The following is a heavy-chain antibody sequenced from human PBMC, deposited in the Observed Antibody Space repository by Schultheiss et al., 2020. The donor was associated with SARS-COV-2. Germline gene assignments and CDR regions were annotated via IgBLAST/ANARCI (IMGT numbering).Heavy chain of an antibody. Sequence: GSLRLSCAVSGESLSVAHWTWIRQPPGKGLEWIGEMNHFGGTTYSASLKSRVIISIDTSKRQLSLNLKSVTAADTATYYCTKGPHSNFGAYSDLWGQGTLVTVSS. CDR3: TKGPHSNFGAYSDL. D-gene: IGHD4/OR15-4a*01. CDR2: MNHFGGT. V-gene: IGHV4-34*01. CDR1: GESLSVAH. J-gene: IGHJ5*02.